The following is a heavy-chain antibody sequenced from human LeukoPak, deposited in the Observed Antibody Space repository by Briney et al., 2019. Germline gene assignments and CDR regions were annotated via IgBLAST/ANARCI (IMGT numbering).Heavy chain of an antibody. J-gene: IGHJ3*02. CDR2: INGGGGST. CDR3: AKVAHGGDAFDI. V-gene: IGHV3-23*01. CDR1: GFTFSSYD. Sequence: GGSLRLSCAASGFTFSSYDMNWARQAPGKGLEWVSLINGGGGSTYYTDSVKGRFTVSRDNSKNTLYLQMSSLRAEDTAVYYCAKVAHGGDAFDIWGQGTMVTVSS.